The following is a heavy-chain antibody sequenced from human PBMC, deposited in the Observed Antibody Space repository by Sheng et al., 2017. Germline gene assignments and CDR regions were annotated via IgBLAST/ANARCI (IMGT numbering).Heavy chain of an antibody. J-gene: IGHJ3*02. V-gene: IGHV4-34*01. CDR2: INHSGST. D-gene: IGHD3-16*01. CDR1: GGSFSGYY. Sequence: QVQLQQWGAGLLKPSETLSLTCAVYGGSFSGYYWSWIRQPPGKGLEWIGEINHSGSTNYNPSLKSRVTISVDTSKNKFSLKLSSVTAADTAVYYCARRPLFPGSVGFGVSFDIWGPRDNGHRLF. CDR3: ARRPLFPGSVGFGVSFDI.